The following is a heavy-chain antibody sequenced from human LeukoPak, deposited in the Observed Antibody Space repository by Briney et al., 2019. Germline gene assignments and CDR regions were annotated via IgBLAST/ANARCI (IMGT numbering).Heavy chain of an antibody. V-gene: IGHV3-53*01. J-gene: IGHJ6*02. D-gene: IGHD6-13*01. CDR2: LDSDGSP. CDR3: ARAAAGRAYYHYGMDV. Sequence: AGGSLRLSCAAFGFTVRSDDMNWVRQAPGKGLEWVSILDSDGSPSYADSVKGRFTISRDNSKNTLDLQMNSLRAEDTAVYYCARAAAGRAYYHYGMDVWGQGTTATVSS. CDR1: GFTVRSDD.